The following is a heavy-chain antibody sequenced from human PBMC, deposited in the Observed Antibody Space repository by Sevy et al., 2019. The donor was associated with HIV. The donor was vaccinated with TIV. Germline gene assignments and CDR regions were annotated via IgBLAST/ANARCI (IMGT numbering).Heavy chain of an antibody. Sequence: GGSLRLSCAASGFTFSNAWMTWVRQPPGKGLEWVGGIKSKTDVGTTDYAAPVKGRFTISRDDSKNTLYLQMNSLKTEDTAVYYCTTGSRLRFPEFDYWGQGTLVTVSS. V-gene: IGHV3-15*01. D-gene: IGHD5-12*01. CDR1: GFTFSNAW. CDR3: TTGSRLRFPEFDY. CDR2: IKSKTDVGTT. J-gene: IGHJ4*02.